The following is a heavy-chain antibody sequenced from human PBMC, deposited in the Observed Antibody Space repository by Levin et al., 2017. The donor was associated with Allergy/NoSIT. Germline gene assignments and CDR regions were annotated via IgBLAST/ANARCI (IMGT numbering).Heavy chain of an antibody. D-gene: IGHD6-19*01. CDR1: GFTFSSYG. CDR3: ARDGGHGIAVAVHGYFDL. Sequence: GESLKISCAASGFTFSSYGMHWVRQAPGKGLEWVAVIWYDGSNKYYADSVKGRFTISRDNSKNTLYLQMNSLRAEDTAVYYCARDGGHGIAVAVHGYFDLWGRGTLVTVSS. J-gene: IGHJ2*01. V-gene: IGHV3-33*01. CDR2: IWYDGSNK.